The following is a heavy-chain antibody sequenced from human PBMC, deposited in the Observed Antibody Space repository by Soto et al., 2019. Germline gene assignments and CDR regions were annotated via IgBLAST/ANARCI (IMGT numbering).Heavy chain of an antibody. CDR2: IWYDGSNK. D-gene: IGHD2-2*01. CDR3: ARDGAGYCSSSSCYYYYYYGMDV. J-gene: IGHJ6*02. V-gene: IGHV3-33*01. Sequence: GGSLRLSCAASGFTFSSYGMHWVRQAPGKGLEWVAVIWYDGSNKYYADSVKGRFTISRDNSKNTLYLQMNSLRAEDTCVYYCARDGAGYCSSSSCYYYYYYGMDVWGQGTTVTVSS. CDR1: GFTFSSYG.